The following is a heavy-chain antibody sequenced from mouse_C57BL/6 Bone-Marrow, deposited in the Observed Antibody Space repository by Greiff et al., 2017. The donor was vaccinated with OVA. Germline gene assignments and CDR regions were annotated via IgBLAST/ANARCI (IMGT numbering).Heavy chain of an antibody. V-gene: IGHV5-12*01. CDR1: GFTFSDYY. CDR3: ARPLSAHAMDY. Sequence: EVKLVESGGGLVQPGGSLKLSCAASGFTFSDYYMYWVRQTPEKRLEWVAYISNGGGSTYYPDTVKGRFTISRDNAKNTLYLQMSRLKSGDTAMYYCARPLSAHAMDYWGQGTSVTVSS. J-gene: IGHJ4*01. CDR2: ISNGGGST.